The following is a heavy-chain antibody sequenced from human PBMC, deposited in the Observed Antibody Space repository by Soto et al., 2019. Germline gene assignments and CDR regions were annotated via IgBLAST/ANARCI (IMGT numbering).Heavy chain of an antibody. CDR2: XSAYNXNT. V-gene: IGHV1-18*01. D-gene: IGHD2-15*01. Sequence: GXSVKVSCKASGYTFTRYGISWVRQAPGQGLEWMGSXSAYNXNTNHEKKLQXXVTMTTDXXKSKDYIEMRSLRSDDTAVYYCVVAAQHYYFDYWGQGTLVTDSS. CDR3: VVAAQHYYFDY. J-gene: IGHJ4*02. CDR1: GYTFTRYG.